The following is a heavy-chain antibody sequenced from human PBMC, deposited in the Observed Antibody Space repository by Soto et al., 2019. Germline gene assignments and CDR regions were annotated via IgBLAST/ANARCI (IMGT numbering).Heavy chain of an antibody. CDR1: GFTFSSYA. J-gene: IGHJ4*02. V-gene: IGHV3-23*01. CDR3: AKNYFCDN. Sequence: EVQLLESGGGLIQPGGSVRLSCAASGFTFSSYAMTWVRQAPGKGLEWVSSISVDGSSYYADSVKGRFTISRDNSKNTLYLHMGSPRAEDTAVYYCAKNYFCDNWGQGTLVTVSS. CDR2: ISVDGSS.